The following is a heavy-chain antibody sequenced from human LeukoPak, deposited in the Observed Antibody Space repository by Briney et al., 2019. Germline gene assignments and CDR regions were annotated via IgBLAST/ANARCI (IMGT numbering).Heavy chain of an antibody. CDR3: ARQYSSGWYQAVPFDY. Sequence: SQTLSLTCAISGDSVSSNSAAWNWIRQSPSRGLEWLGRTYYRSKWYNDYAVSVKSRITIDPDTSKNQFSLQLNSVTPEDTAVYYCARQYSSGWYQAVPFDYWGQGTLVTVSS. V-gene: IGHV6-1*01. J-gene: IGHJ4*02. CDR2: TYYRSKWYN. CDR1: GDSVSSNSAA. D-gene: IGHD6-19*01.